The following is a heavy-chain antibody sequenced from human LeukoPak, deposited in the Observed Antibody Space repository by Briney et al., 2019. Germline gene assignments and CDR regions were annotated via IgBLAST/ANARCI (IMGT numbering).Heavy chain of an antibody. CDR3: ARPRRIAVAGTHWFDP. V-gene: IGHV4-34*01. CDR1: GGSFSGYY. CDR2: INHSGST. D-gene: IGHD6-19*01. Sequence: PSETLSLTCAVYGGSFSGYYWSWIRQPPGKGLEWIGEINHSGSTNYNPSLKSRVTISVDTSQNQFSLKLSSVTAADTAVYYCARPRRIAVAGTHWFDPWGQGTLVTVSS. J-gene: IGHJ5*02.